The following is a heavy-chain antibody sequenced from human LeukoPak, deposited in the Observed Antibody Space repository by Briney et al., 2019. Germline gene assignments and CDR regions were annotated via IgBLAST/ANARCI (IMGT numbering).Heavy chain of an antibody. CDR2: IYYSGST. J-gene: IGHJ4*02. V-gene: IGHV4-59*01. D-gene: IGHD2/OR15-2a*01. Sequence: SETLSLTFTVSGGSISSYYWSWIRPPPGKGLEWIGYIYYSGSTNYNPSLKSRVTISVDTSKNQFSLKLSSVTAADTAVYYCARGDTWRLYPSLYFDYWGQGTLVTVSS. CDR1: GGSISSYY. CDR3: ARGDTWRLYPSLYFDY.